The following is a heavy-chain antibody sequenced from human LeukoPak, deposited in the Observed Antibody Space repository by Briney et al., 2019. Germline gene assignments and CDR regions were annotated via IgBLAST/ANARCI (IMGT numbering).Heavy chain of an antibody. CDR2: IWDDGSNE. CDR1: GFTFSNYG. D-gene: IGHD1-1*01. CDR3: ARDHSGTQDY. Sequence: GGSLRLSCAASGFTFSNYGMHWVRQAPGKGLEWVAVIWDDGSNEYYADSVKGRFTIFRDDRRNTLYLQMNSLRAEDTAVYSCARDHSGTQDYWGQGTLVTVSS. V-gene: IGHV3-33*01. J-gene: IGHJ4*02.